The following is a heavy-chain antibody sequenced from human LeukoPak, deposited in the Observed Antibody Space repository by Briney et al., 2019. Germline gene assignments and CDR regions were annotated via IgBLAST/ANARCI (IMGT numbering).Heavy chain of an antibody. CDR1: GFTFNNYW. Sequence: PGGSLRLSCAASGFTFNNYWMSWVRQAQGKGREWVANIKQDGSVKYYVDSVRGRFTISRDNAKNSLYLQMNSLRAGDTAVYYCARIGYSSSSNDYWGQGTLVIVSS. V-gene: IGHV3-7*01. J-gene: IGHJ4*02. CDR3: ARIGYSSSSNDY. D-gene: IGHD6-6*01. CDR2: IKQDGSVK.